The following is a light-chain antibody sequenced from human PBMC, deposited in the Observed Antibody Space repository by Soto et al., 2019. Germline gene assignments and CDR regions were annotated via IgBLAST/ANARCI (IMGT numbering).Light chain of an antibody. Sequence: QSVLTQPASVSGSPGQSITISCTGTSSDVGGSNYVSWYQQHPGKAPKLMIYEVRNRPSGVSNRFSGSKSGTTASLTISGLQAEDEADYYCSSYAGSSTHVVFGRGTKVTVL. CDR3: SSYAGSSTHVV. V-gene: IGLV2-14*01. CDR2: EVR. CDR1: SSDVGGSNY. J-gene: IGLJ2*01.